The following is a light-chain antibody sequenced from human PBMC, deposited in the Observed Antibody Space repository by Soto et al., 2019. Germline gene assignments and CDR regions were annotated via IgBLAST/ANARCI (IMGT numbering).Light chain of an antibody. CDR2: ASS. CDR1: NSDVSSYNY. CDR3: SSYTSGSTLYV. V-gene: IGLV2-14*01. J-gene: IGLJ1*01. Sequence: QSALAQPASVSGSPGQSITISCTGTNSDVSSYNYVSWYQHHPGKAPRLIIYASSNRPSGVPHRFSGSRSGNTASLTISGLQAEDEADYYCSSYTSGSTLYVFGTGTKVNVL.